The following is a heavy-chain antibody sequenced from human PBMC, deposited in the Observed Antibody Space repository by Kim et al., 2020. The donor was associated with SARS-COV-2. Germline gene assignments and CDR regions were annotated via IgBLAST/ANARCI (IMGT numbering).Heavy chain of an antibody. Sequence: GGSLRLSCAASGFTFSSYSMNWVRQAPGKGLEWVSSISSSSSYIYYADSVKGRFTISRDNAKNSLYLQMNSLRAEDTAVYYCARGYSGYDYYFDYWGQGTLVTVSS. D-gene: IGHD5-12*01. CDR3: ARGYSGYDYYFDY. CDR1: GFTFSSYS. CDR2: ISSSSSYI. V-gene: IGHV3-21*01. J-gene: IGHJ4*02.